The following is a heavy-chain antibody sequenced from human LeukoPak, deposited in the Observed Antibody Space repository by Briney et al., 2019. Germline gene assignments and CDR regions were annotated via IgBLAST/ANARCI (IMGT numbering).Heavy chain of an antibody. Sequence: SETLSLTCTVSGGSISSYYWGWIRQPPGRGLEWIGYIYYSGSTYYNPSLKSRVTISVDTSKNQFSLKLNSVTATDTAVYYCARGVRGINYYYMDVWGKGTTVTISS. CDR3: ARGVRGINYYYMDV. D-gene: IGHD3-10*01. CDR2: IYYSGST. V-gene: IGHV4-59*04. CDR1: GGSISSYY. J-gene: IGHJ6*03.